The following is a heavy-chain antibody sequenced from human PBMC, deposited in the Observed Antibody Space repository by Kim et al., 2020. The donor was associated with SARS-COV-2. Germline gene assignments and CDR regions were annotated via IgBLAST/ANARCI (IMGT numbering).Heavy chain of an antibody. J-gene: IGHJ4*02. V-gene: IGHV3-21*01. CDR2: ISSSSYI. CDR3: ARDPLPENIAVAGTGGCDY. D-gene: IGHD6-19*01. Sequence: GGSLRLSCAASGFTFSSYSMNWVRQAPGKGLEWVSSISSSSYIYYADSVKGRFTISRDNAKNSLYLQMNSLRAEDTAVYYCARDPLPENIAVAGTGGCDYWGQGTLVTVSS. CDR1: GFTFSSYS.